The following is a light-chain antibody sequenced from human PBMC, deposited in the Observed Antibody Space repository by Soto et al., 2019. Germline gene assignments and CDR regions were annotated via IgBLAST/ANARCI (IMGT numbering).Light chain of an antibody. Sequence: QSALTQPASVSGSPGQSITISCTGTSSDVGSYNLVSWYQQHPGKAPKLMIYEGSKRPSGVSNRFSGSKSGNTASLTISGLQAEDDADYYCCSYTGSSTYVFGRGTKLTVL. J-gene: IGLJ1*01. CDR3: CSYTGSSTYV. CDR2: EGS. CDR1: SSDVGSYNL. V-gene: IGLV2-23*01.